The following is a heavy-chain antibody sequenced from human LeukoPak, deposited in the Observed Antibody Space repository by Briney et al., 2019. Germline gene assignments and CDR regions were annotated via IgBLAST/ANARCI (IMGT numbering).Heavy chain of an antibody. J-gene: IGHJ4*02. CDR1: GFTFGSYA. V-gene: IGHV3-64*02. CDR3: ARQAAGVVY. Sequence: PGGSRRLACAASGFTFGSYAMHWVRQAPGKGLEYVSGISRNGGSTYYADSVKGRFTISRDNSKNTLYLQMGGLRAEDMAVYYCARQAAGVVYWGQGNLVTVSS. D-gene: IGHD6-13*01. CDR2: ISRNGGST.